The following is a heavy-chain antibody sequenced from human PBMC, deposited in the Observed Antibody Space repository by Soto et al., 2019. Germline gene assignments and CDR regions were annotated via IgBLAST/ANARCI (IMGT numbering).Heavy chain of an antibody. D-gene: IGHD1-26*01. CDR2: ISSSGSTI. CDR1: GFTFSSYE. CDR3: ARDHYTLDLGASNY. J-gene: IGHJ4*02. Sequence: EVQLVESGGGLVQPGGSLRLSCAASGFTFSSYEMNWVRQAPGKGLEWVSYISSSGSTIYYADSVKGRFTISRDNAKNSLYLQMISLRAEDTAVYYCARDHYTLDLGASNYWGQGTLVTVSS. V-gene: IGHV3-48*03.